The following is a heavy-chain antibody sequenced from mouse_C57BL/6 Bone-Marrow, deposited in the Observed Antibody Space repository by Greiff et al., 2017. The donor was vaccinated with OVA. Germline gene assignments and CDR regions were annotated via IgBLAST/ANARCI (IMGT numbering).Heavy chain of an antibody. J-gene: IGHJ2*01. CDR3: GSSYDYFDY. CDR2: IDPSDSYT. Sequence: QVQLQQSGAELVKPGASVKLSCKASGYTFTSYWMQWVKQRPGQGLEWIGEIDPSDSYTNYNQKFKGKATLTVDTSSSTAYMQLSSLTSEDSAVYYCGSSYDYFDYWGQGTTLTVSS. D-gene: IGHD1-1*01. CDR1: GYTFTSYW. V-gene: IGHV1-50*01.